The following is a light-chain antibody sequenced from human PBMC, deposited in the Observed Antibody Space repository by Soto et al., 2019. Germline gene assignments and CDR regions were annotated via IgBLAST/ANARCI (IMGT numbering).Light chain of an antibody. V-gene: IGKV3-11*01. CDR1: QSVRNY. CDR3: HQYNNWPLP. CDR2: NAS. J-gene: IGKJ4*01. Sequence: EIVLTQSPATLSLSPGETATLTCRASQSVRNYLAWYQQKPGQAPRLPIYNASNRATGIPARFSGTGSETDFTLTISRLEPEDFAVYYCHQYNNWPLPFGGGTKVDIK.